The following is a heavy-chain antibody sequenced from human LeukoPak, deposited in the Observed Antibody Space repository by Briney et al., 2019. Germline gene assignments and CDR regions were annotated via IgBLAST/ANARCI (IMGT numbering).Heavy chain of an antibody. Sequence: SETLSLTCTVPGGSISSYYWSWIRQPPGKGLEWIGYIYYSGSTNYNPSLKSRVTISVDTSKDQFSLKLSSVTAADTAMYYCARALGYCTSTSCLNYNYYGMDVWGQGTTVTVSS. D-gene: IGHD2-2*01. CDR3: ARALGYCTSTSCLNYNYYGMDV. J-gene: IGHJ6*02. V-gene: IGHV4-59*01. CDR2: IYYSGST. CDR1: GGSISSYY.